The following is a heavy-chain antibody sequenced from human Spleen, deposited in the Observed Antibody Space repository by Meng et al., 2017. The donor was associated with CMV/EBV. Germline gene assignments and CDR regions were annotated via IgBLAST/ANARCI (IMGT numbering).Heavy chain of an antibody. V-gene: IGHV5-51*01. CDR2: IYPGDSDT. D-gene: IGHD2-21*01. CDR3: ARRGYCGGDCFGFDP. CDR1: GYSFTSYW. Sequence: KVSCKGSGYSFTSYWIGWVRQMPGKGLEWMGIIYPGDSDTRYSPSFQGQVTISADKSISTAYLQWSSLKASDTAMYYCARRGYCGGDCFGFDPWGQGTLVTVS. J-gene: IGHJ5*02.